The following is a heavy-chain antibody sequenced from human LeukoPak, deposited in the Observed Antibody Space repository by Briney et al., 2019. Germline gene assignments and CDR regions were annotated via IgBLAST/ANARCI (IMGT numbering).Heavy chain of an antibody. CDR2: ISYDGSNK. V-gene: IGHV3-30*18. D-gene: IGHD6-19*01. Sequence: GGSLRLSCAASGFTFSDYGMHWVRQAPGKGLEWVAVISYDGSNKYYADSVKGRFTISRDNSKSTLYLQMNSLRAEDTAVYYCAKDLRPIAVAIYYYGMDVWGQGTTVTVSS. J-gene: IGHJ6*02. CDR1: GFTFSDYG. CDR3: AKDLRPIAVAIYYYGMDV.